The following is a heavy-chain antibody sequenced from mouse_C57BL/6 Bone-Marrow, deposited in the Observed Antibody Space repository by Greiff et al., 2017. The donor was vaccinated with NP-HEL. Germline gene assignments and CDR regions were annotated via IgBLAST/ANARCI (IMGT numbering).Heavy chain of an antibody. V-gene: IGHV1-15*01. CDR3: TRWGICWYFDV. J-gene: IGHJ1*03. CDR2: IDPETGGT. CDR1: GYTFTDYE. Sequence: VQLVESGAELVRPGASVTLSCKASGYTFTDYEMHWVKQTPVHGLEWIGAIDPETGGTAYNQKFKGKAILTADKSSSTAYMELRSLTSEDSAVYYCTRWGICWYFDVWGTGTMVTVSS.